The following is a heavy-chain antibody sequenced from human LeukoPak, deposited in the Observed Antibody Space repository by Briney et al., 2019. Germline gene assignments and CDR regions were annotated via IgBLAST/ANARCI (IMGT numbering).Heavy chain of an antibody. D-gene: IGHD2-21*01. J-gene: IGHJ4*02. CDR2: IKQDGSAK. CDR3: ATGEGH. V-gene: IGHV3-7*01. CDR1: GFIFSSDW. Sequence: QHWGVLRLSCSATGFIFSSDWMKWARQAPGKGLEWVATIKQDGSAKHYGDSVKGRFTISRDNAKNTLYLEMNTLRAEDTAVYYCATGEGHWGQGTLVTVSS.